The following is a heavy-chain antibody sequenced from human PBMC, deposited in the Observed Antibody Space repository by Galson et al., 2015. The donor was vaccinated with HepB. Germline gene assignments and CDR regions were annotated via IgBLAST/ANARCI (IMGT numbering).Heavy chain of an antibody. Sequence: CAIPGDSVSSNSAAWNWIRQSPSRGLEWLGRTYYRSKWYNDYAVSVKSRITINPDTSKNQFSLQLNSVTPEDTAVYYCARDQGTMGGLGAFDIWGQGTMFTVSS. CDR3: ARDQGTMGGLGAFDI. CDR2: TYYRSKWYN. D-gene: IGHD1/OR15-1a*01. V-gene: IGHV6-1*01. CDR1: GDSVSSNSAA. J-gene: IGHJ3*02.